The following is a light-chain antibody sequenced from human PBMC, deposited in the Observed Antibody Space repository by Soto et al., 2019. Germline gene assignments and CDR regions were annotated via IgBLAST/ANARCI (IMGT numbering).Light chain of an antibody. V-gene: IGKV1-5*03. CDR2: KAS. J-gene: IGKJ1*01. Sequence: DIQMTQSPSTLSASVGDRVTITCRASQSISSWLAWYQQKPGKAPKILIYKASSLESGVTSRFSGCGSGTEFTLTISSLQPDDFATYYCQQYNSYSPWTFGQGTKVEIK. CDR1: QSISSW. CDR3: QQYNSYSPWT.